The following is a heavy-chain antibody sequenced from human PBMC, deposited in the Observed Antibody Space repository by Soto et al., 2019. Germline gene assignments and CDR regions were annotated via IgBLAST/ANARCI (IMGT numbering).Heavy chain of an antibody. V-gene: IGHV3-15*07. D-gene: IGHD6-19*01. J-gene: IGHJ4*02. CDR2: IKSKTDGGTT. CDR3: TPLALKYSSGWYEFSD. Sequence: EVQLVESGGGLVKPGGSLRLSCAASGFTFSNVWMNWVRQAPGKGLEWVGRIKSKTDGGTTDYAAPVKGRFTISRDDSKNTLYLQMNSLKTDVTAVYYCTPLALKYSSGWYEFSDWGQGTLVTVSS. CDR1: GFTFSNVW.